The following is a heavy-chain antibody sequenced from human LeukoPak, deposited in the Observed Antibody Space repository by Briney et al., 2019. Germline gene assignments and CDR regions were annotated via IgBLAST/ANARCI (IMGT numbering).Heavy chain of an antibody. CDR2: ISYDGSNK. V-gene: IGHV3-30-3*01. CDR1: GFTFSSYA. D-gene: IGHD5-18*01. J-gene: IGHJ4*02. Sequence: PGGSLRLSCAAPGFTFSSYAMHWVRQAPGKGLEWVAVISYDGSNKYYADSVKGRFTISRDNSKNTLYLQMNSLRAEDTAVYYCARGHAIQLWLNPPDYWGQGTLVTVSS. CDR3: ARGHAIQLWLNPPDY.